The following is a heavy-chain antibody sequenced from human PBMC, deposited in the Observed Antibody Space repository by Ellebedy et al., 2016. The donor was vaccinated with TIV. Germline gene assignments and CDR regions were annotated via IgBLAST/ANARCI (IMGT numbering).Heavy chain of an antibody. J-gene: IGHJ2*01. Sequence: GESLKISXAASGFTFSNYWMHWVRQAPGKGLEWVANIKQDGSEKYYVGSVKGRFTISRDNAMNSLYLQMNSLRAEDTAVYYCARRYFDLWGRGTLVTVSS. CDR2: IKQDGSEK. V-gene: IGHV3-7*04. CDR3: ARRYFDL. CDR1: GFTFSNYW.